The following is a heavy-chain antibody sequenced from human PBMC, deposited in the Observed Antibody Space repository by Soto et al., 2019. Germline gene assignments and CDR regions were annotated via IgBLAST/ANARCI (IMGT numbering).Heavy chain of an antibody. CDR2: INPCNGNT. D-gene: IGHD6-13*01. CDR1: GYTFTSYG. J-gene: IGHJ4*02. CDR3: ARVGLGLAAPRVWPY. Sequence: ASVKVSSKASGYTFTSYGISWVRQAPGQGLEWMAWINPCNGNTKYAEKFLGRVTVTTDTSTATAYMEVRSRTSDDTAVCYCARVGLGLAAPRVWPYWGQGTPGIVSA. V-gene: IGHV1-18*01.